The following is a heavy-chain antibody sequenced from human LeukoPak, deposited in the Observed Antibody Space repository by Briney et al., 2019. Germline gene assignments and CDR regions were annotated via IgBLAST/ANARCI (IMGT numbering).Heavy chain of an antibody. CDR1: GGSISSYY. J-gene: IGHJ4*02. Sequence: AATLSLTCTVTGGSISSYYWSWIRQPPGKGLECIGYIYYSRSTNYNPSLKSRVTISVDTSKNQFSLKLSSVTAADTAVYYCASCPGGYWGQGTLVTVSS. D-gene: IGHD3-10*01. V-gene: IGHV4-59*01. CDR2: IYYSRST. CDR3: ASCPGGY.